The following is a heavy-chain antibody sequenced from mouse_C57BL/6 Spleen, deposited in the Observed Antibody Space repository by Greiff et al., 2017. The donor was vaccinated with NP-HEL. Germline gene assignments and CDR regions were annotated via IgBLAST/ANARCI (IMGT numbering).Heavy chain of an antibody. V-gene: IGHV5-12*01. CDR2: ISNGGGST. J-gene: IGHJ4*01. Sequence: EVKVVESGGGLVQPGGSLKLSCAASGFTFSDYYMYWVRQTPEKRLEWVAYISNGGGSTYYPDTVKGRFTISRDNAKNTLYLQMSRLKSEDTAMYYCARPHSNYDGAMDYWGQGTSVTVSS. CDR1: GFTFSDYY. D-gene: IGHD2-5*01. CDR3: ARPHSNYDGAMDY.